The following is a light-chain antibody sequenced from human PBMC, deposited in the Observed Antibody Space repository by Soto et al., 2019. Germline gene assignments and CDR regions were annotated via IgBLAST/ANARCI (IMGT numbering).Light chain of an antibody. CDR1: QDIGDW. J-gene: IGKJ4*01. V-gene: IGKV1-12*01. Sequence: DIQMTHSPPSLSSYLLDIVIITCRASQDIGDWLAWYQQKPGKAPKLLVYAASSLQSGVPSRFSGSGSGTDFTLTINSLQPEDFATYYCQQGYSFPVTFGGGTKVDI. CDR2: AAS. CDR3: QQGYSFPVT.